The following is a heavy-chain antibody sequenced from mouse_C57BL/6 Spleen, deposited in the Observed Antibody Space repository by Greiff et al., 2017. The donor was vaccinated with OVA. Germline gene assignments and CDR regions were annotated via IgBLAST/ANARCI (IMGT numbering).Heavy chain of an antibody. CDR3: ARAYYGSSYGAWFAY. Sequence: VQLQQPGAELVMPGASVKLSCKASGYTFTSYWMHWVKQRPGQGLEWIGEIDPSDSYTNYNQKFKGKSTLTVDKSSSTAYMQLSSLTSEDSAVYYCARAYYGSSYGAWFAYWGQGTLVTVSA. V-gene: IGHV1-69*01. J-gene: IGHJ3*01. D-gene: IGHD1-1*01. CDR2: IDPSDSYT. CDR1: GYTFTSYW.